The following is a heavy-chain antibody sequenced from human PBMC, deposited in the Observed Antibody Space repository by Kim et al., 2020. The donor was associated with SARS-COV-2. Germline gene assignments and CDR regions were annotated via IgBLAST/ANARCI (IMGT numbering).Heavy chain of an antibody. D-gene: IGHD6-13*01. CDR3: ARHPSSGGSSSWSGAFDI. J-gene: IGHJ3*02. V-gene: IGHV4-39*01. Sequence: KSRVTISVDTSKNQFSLKLSSVTAADTAVYYCARHPSSGGSSSWSGAFDIWGQGTMVTVSS.